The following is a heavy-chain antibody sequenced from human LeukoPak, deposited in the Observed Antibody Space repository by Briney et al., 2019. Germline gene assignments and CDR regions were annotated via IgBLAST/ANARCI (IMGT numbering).Heavy chain of an antibody. D-gene: IGHD2-2*01. J-gene: IGHJ4*02. CDR1: GGTFSSYA. V-gene: IGHV1-69*13. CDR2: IIPILGTA. Sequence: ASVKVSCKASGGTFSSYAISWVRQARGEGLEWMGGIIPILGTANYAQKFQGRVTITADESTSTAYMELSSLRSEDTAVYYCARDQPPYCSSTSCYGEPLDYWGQGTLVTVSS. CDR3: ARDQPPYCSSTSCYGEPLDY.